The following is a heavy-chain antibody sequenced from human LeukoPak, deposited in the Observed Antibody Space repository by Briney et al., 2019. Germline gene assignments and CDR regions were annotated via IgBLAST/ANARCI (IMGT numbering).Heavy chain of an antibody. CDR1: GFTFSSSW. D-gene: IGHD2-21*01. J-gene: IGHJ4*02. CDR3: ARDHTDPGLFFDS. V-gene: IGHV3-7*01. CDR2: IKFDGSEQ. Sequence: GGSLRLSCAASGFTFSSSWMTWVRQPPGKGLEWVASIKFDGSEQYYVDSVKGRFTISRDNAKNSLYLQMNSLRAEDTALYYCARDHTDPGLFFDSWGQGTLVAVSS.